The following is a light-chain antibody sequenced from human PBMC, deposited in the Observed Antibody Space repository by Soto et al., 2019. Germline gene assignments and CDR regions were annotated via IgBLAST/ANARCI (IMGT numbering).Light chain of an antibody. Sequence: EIVMTQSPATLSLSPGERATLSCRASQSVGKYLVWYQQKPGQAPRLLIYDASNRATGIPDRFSGSGSGTEFTLTISSLQSEDFAVYYCQQYNNWPRTFGQGTKVDIK. J-gene: IGKJ1*01. CDR2: DAS. V-gene: IGKV3D-15*01. CDR3: QQYNNWPRT. CDR1: QSVGKY.